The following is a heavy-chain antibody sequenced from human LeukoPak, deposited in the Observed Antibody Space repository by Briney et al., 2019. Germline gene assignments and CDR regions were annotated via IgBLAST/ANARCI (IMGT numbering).Heavy chain of an antibody. J-gene: IGHJ3*02. D-gene: IGHD2-21*01. CDR2: MYYSGST. Sequence: TSETLSLTCTVSGVSISSDKYYWSWIRQRPGKGLEWIGYMYYSGSTSYNPSLKSRVSISLGTPKNQFSLKLTSVTAADTAVYYCATPYCGTISCLDVFDIWGQGTMVTVSS. CDR1: GVSISSDKYY. CDR3: ATPYCGTISCLDVFDI. V-gene: IGHV4-30-4*01.